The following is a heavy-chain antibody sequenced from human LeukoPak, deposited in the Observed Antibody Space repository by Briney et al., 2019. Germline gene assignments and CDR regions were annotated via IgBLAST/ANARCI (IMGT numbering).Heavy chain of an antibody. CDR3: ARDSKWFGELKNDY. Sequence: PGGSLRLSCAASGFTFSSYSMNWVRQAPGKGLEWVSYISSSSSNIYYADSVKGRFTISRDNSKNSLYLQMNSLRAEDTALYYCARDSKWFGELKNDYWGQGTLVTVSS. V-gene: IGHV3-48*01. CDR1: GFTFSSYS. J-gene: IGHJ4*02. D-gene: IGHD3-10*01. CDR2: ISSSSSNI.